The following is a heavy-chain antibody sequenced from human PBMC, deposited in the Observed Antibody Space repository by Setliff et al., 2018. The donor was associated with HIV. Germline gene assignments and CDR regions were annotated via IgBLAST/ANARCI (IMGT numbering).Heavy chain of an antibody. CDR3: AADVPVPLAQIDY. J-gene: IGHJ4*01. CDR2: FRSKRDGGAV. CDR1: GFDFNTAW. D-gene: IGHD2-21*01. V-gene: IGHV3-15*07. Sequence: GGSLRLSCVTSGFDFNTAWMNWVRQAPGKELEWVGRFRSKRDGGAVEYAAPVKGRFSISRDDSEKSVYLQMNSLTTEDTAVYYCAADVPVPLAQIDYWGQGTQVTVSS.